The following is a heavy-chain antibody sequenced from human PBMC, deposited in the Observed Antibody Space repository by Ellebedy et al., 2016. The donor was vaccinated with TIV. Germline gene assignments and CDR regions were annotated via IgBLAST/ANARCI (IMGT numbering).Heavy chain of an antibody. CDR2: ISYDGSNK. V-gene: IGHV3-30*03. J-gene: IGHJ4*02. CDR3: ARDRRYYDSSGSIAY. D-gene: IGHD3-22*01. CDR1: GFTFSSYG. Sequence: GGSLRLXXAASGFTFSSYGMHWVRQAPGKGLEWVAVISYDGSNKYYADSVKGRFTISRDNSKNTLYLQMNSLRAEDTAVYYCARDRRYYDSSGSIAYWGQGTLVTVSS.